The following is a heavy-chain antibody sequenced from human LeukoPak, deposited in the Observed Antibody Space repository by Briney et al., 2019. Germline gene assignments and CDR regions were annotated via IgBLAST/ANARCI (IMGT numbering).Heavy chain of an antibody. CDR1: GFTFSSYG. CDR3: AKDGVWFETYYYYYMDV. CDR2: ISGSGGST. Sequence: GGSLRLSCAASGFTFSSYGMSWVRQAPGKGLEWVSAISGSGGSTYYADSVKGRFTISRDNSKNTLYLQMNSLRAEDTAVYYCAKDGVWFETYYYYYMDVWGKGTTVTISS. D-gene: IGHD3-10*01. V-gene: IGHV3-23*01. J-gene: IGHJ6*03.